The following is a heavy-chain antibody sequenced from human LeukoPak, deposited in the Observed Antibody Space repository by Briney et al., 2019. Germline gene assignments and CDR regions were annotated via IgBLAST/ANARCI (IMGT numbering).Heavy chain of an antibody. CDR2: ISYDGSNK. D-gene: IGHD4-23*01. CDR3: ADRTNGGVVY. V-gene: IGHV3-30-3*01. J-gene: IGHJ4*02. Sequence: GGSLRLSCAASGFTFSSYAMHWVRQAPGKGLEWVAVISYDGSNKYYADSVKGRFTISRDNSKNTLYLQMNSLRAEDTAVYYCADRTNGGVVYWGQGTLVTVSS. CDR1: GFTFSSYA.